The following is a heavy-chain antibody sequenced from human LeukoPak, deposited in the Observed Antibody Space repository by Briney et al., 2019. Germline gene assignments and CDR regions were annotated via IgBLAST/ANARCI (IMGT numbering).Heavy chain of an antibody. CDR3: ARDGNYYDSSRYYYYGENWFDP. Sequence: GASVKVSCKASGYTFTSYYMHWVRQAPGQGLEWMGIINPSGGSTSYAQKFQGRVTMTRDTSTSTVYMELSSLRSEDTAAYYCARDGNYYDSSRYYYYGENWFDPWGQGTLVTVSS. J-gene: IGHJ5*02. V-gene: IGHV1-46*01. CDR2: INPSGGST. D-gene: IGHD3-22*01. CDR1: GYTFTSYY.